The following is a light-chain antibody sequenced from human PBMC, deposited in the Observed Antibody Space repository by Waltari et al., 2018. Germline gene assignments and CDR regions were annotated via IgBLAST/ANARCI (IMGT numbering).Light chain of an antibody. CDR3: SSYTSSSTFVV. CDR2: DVS. CDR1: SRAVGGYNS. Sequence: QSALTQPASVSGSPGQSITISCPGPSRAVGGYNSVSWYQQHPGKAPKLMIYDVSKPPSGVSNRFSGSKSGNTASLTISGLQAEDEADYYCSSYTSSSTFVVFGGGTKLTVL. V-gene: IGLV2-14*01. J-gene: IGLJ2*01.